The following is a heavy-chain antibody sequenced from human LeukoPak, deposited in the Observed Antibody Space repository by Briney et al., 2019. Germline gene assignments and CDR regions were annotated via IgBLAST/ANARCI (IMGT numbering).Heavy chain of an antibody. CDR1: GFTFSNYA. CDR2: ISYDGSNK. Sequence: GGSLRLSCAASGFTFSNYAMHWVRQAPGKGLEWVAVISYDGSNKDYADSVKGRFTISRGNSKNTLYMQMSSLRAEDTAVYYCARVLDRGSSWYGGLEYWGQGTLVTVSS. D-gene: IGHD6-13*01. CDR3: ARVLDRGSSWYGGLEY. V-gene: IGHV3-30-3*01. J-gene: IGHJ4*02.